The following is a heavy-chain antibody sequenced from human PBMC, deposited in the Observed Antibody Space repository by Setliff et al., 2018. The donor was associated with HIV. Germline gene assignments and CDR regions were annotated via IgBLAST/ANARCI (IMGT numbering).Heavy chain of an antibody. Sequence: GGSPETLLCSLWIHLQEAYHNLVRQAPGKGLEWVSTIDDNGDYIEYAPSVKGRFIISRDNVKSLVYLQMNSLRADDTAVYYCARGDSNVYYYVYPDYWGQGTLVTVSS. CDR1: IHLQEAY. CDR2: IDDNGDYI. J-gene: IGHJ4*02. D-gene: IGHD3-22*01. V-gene: IGHV3-21*06. CDR3: ARGDSNVYYYVYPDY.